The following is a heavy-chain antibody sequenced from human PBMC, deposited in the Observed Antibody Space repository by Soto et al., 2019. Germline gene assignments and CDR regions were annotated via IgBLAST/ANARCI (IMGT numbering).Heavy chain of an antibody. CDR3: ARAATMVRGVIIVDYYYCMDV. D-gene: IGHD3-10*01. CDR1: GGSISSYY. V-gene: IGHV4-59*01. Sequence: SETLSLTCTVSGGSISSYYWSWIRQPPGKGLEWIGYIYYSGSTNYNPSLKSRVTISVDTSKNQFSLKLSSVTAADTAVYYCARAATMVRGVIIVDYYYCMDVWGQGTTVTVSS. CDR2: IYYSGST. J-gene: IGHJ6*02.